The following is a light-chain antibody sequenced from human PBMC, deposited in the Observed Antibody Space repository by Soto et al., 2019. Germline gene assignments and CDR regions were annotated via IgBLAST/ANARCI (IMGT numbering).Light chain of an antibody. CDR3: QHYNNWPPWT. CDR1: QSIRSSS. J-gene: IGKJ1*01. CDR2: GGS. Sequence: EIVLTQSPGTLSLSPGERATLSCRASQSIRSSSLAWYQQKPGQAPRLLIYGGSSRATGIPDRFSGSGSGTDFTLTISSLQSEDFAIYYCQHYNNWPPWTFGQGTKVDI. V-gene: IGKV3-20*01.